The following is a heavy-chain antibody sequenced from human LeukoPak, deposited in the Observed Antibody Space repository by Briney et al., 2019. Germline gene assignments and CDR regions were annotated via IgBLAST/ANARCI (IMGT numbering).Heavy chain of an antibody. CDR2: IHSSGGS. D-gene: IGHD1-26*01. CDR1: GASISNYY. J-gene: IGHJ4*02. V-gene: IGHV4-4*09. Sequence: KASETLSLTCTVSGASISNYYWSWIRQTPEKGLEWMGHIHSSGGSSYYPSLKSRPTPSIDTSRNQLSLKLPSVTATDTAVYFCARLGNYHDFWGQGALVTVSS. CDR3: ARLGNYHDF.